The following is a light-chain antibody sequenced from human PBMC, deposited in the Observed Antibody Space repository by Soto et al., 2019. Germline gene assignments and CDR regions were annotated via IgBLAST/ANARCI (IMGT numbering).Light chain of an antibody. V-gene: IGLV2-11*01. CDR1: SSDVGGYNY. CDR2: DVY. CDR3: CSYAGTYSYV. Sequence: QSVLTQPPSASGSPGQSVTISCTGTSSDVGGYNYVSWYQHHPGKAPKLIIYDVYKRPSRVPDRFSGSKSGNTASLTISGLQAEDEADYYCCSYAGTYSYVFGTGTKVTVL. J-gene: IGLJ1*01.